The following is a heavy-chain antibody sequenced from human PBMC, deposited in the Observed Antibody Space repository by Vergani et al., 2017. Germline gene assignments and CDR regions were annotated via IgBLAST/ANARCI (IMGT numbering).Heavy chain of an antibody. CDR3: ARGLSRGYSGYLSPYYFDY. D-gene: IGHD5-12*01. CDR1: GGSFSGYY. Sequence: QVQLQQWGAGLLKPSETLSLTCAVYGGSFSGYYWSWIRQPPGKGLEWIGEINHSGSTNYNPSLKSRVTISVDTSKNQFSLKLCSVTAADTAVYYCARGLSRGYSGYLSPYYFDYWGQGTLVTVSS. CDR2: INHSGST. V-gene: IGHV4-34*01. J-gene: IGHJ4*02.